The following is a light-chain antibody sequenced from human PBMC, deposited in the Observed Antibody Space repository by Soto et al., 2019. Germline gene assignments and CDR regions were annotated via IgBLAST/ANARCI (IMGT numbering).Light chain of an antibody. CDR1: RSNIGINA. V-gene: IGLV1-44*01. CDR3: AAWDDSLNGLV. CDR2: AHN. J-gene: IGLJ2*01. Sequence: QSVLTQPPSVSGTPGQRVSISCSGSRSNIGINAVDWYHQLPGTAPKVLIYAHNQRPSAVPDRFSGSKSGTSASLAINGLQSDDEAHYYCAAWDDSLNGLVFGGGTKRTVL.